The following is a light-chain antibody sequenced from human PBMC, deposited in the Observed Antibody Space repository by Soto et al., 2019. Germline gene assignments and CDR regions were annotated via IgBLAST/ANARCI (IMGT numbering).Light chain of an antibody. CDR2: WAS. V-gene: IGKV4-1*01. CDR1: QSVLYSSNNKDY. J-gene: IGKJ5*01. Sequence: DIVMTQSPDSLAVSLGERATINCKSSQSVLYSSNNKDYLAWYQQKAGQPPKLLIYWASTRESGVPDRFSGSGSGTDFTLTISSLQAEDVAVYYCQQYFSSCSFGQGTRLEIK. CDR3: QQYFSSCS.